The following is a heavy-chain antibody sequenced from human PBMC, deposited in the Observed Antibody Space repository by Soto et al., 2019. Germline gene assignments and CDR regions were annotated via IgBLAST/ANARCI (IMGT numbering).Heavy chain of an antibody. J-gene: IGHJ4*02. V-gene: IGHV3-33*01. CDR3: APVDNYYGSGI. D-gene: IGHD3-10*01. CDR2: IWYDGTTK. Sequence: ESGGGVVQPGRSLRLSCAASGITFSNYGMHWVRQAPGKGLEWVAVIWYDGTTKFYADSVQGRFTISRDNSKSTLYLQMNSLRADDTAVYYCAPVDNYYGSGIWGQGTLVTVSS. CDR1: GITFSNYG.